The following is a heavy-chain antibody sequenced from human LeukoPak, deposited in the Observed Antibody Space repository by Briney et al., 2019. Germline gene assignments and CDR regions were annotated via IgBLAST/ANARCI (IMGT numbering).Heavy chain of an antibody. CDR3: ARSMVRGPMRGFDY. J-gene: IGHJ4*02. Sequence: GRSLRLLCGASVLTDSSNYMSWVPQARGKGLEGGSVIYSGGSTGNADSVKGRFTISRDNSKNTLYLQMNSLRAEDTAVYYCARSMVRGPMRGFDYWGQGTLVTVSS. V-gene: IGHV3-53*01. CDR1: VLTDSSNY. D-gene: IGHD3-10*01. CDR2: IYSGGST.